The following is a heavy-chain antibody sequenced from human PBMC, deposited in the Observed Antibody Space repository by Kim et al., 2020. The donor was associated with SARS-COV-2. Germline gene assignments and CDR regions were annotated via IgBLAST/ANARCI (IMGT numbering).Heavy chain of an antibody. J-gene: IGHJ3*02. CDR3: ARLRTPAWTVWHAYYDSSGYPDAFDI. Sequence: GESLKISCKGSGYSFTSYWIGWVRQMPGKGLEWMGIIYPGDSDTRYSPSFQGQVTISADKSISTAYLQWSSLKASDTAMYYCARLRTPAWTVWHAYYDSSGYPDAFDIWGQGTMVTVSS. D-gene: IGHD3-22*01. V-gene: IGHV5-51*01. CDR1: GYSFTSYW. CDR2: IYPGDSDT.